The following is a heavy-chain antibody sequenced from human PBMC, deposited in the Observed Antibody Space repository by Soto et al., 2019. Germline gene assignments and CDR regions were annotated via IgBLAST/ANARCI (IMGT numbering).Heavy chain of an antibody. CDR1: GFTFSSYA. CDR2: ISYDGSNK. Sequence: QVQLVESGGGVVQPGRSLRLSCAASGFTFSSYAMHWVRQAPGKGLEWVAVISYDGSNKYYADSVKGRFTISRDNSKNTLYLQMNSLRAEDTAVYYGAREPHGIAVAGTNFDYWGQGTLVTVSS. D-gene: IGHD6-19*01. V-gene: IGHV3-30-3*01. J-gene: IGHJ4*02. CDR3: AREPHGIAVAGTNFDY.